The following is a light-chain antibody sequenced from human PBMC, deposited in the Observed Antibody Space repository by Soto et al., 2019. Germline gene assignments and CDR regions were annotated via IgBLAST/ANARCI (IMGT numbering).Light chain of an antibody. CDR3: QHYTSYSEA. CDR2: KAS. Sequence: DIQRIQTASTRAVSVGDVVIVTCRASQTISSWLAWYQQKPGKAPKLLIYKASTLKSGVPSRFSGSGSGTEFTLTIRCLQPDDFATYYCQHYTSYSEAFGQGTKVDIK. CDR1: QTISSW. J-gene: IGKJ1*01. V-gene: IGKV1-5*03.